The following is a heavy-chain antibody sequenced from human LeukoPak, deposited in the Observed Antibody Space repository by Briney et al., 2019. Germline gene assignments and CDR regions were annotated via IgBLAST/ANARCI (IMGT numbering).Heavy chain of an antibody. CDR2: ISSSSYI. CDR1: GFTFSSYS. Sequence: GGSLRLSCAASGFTFSSYSMNWVRQAPGKGLEWVSSISSSSYIYYADSVKGRLTISRDNAKNSLYLQMNSLRAEDTAVYYCARILTGTDGYWGQGTLVTVSS. V-gene: IGHV3-21*01. CDR3: ARILTGTDGY. D-gene: IGHD1-20*01. J-gene: IGHJ4*02.